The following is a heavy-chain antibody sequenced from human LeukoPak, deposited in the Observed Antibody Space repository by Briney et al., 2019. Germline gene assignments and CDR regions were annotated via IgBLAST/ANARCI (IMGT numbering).Heavy chain of an antibody. CDR2: IYYSGST. D-gene: IGHD6-13*01. Sequence: SETLSLTCTVSGGSISSCYWSWIRQPPGKGLEWIGYIYYSGSTNYNPSLKSRVTISVDTSKNQFSLKLSSVTAADTAVYYCARMQQLVTPFTHYYYGMDVWGQGTTVTVSS. CDR1: GGSISSCY. J-gene: IGHJ6*02. V-gene: IGHV4-59*01. CDR3: ARMQQLVTPFTHYYYGMDV.